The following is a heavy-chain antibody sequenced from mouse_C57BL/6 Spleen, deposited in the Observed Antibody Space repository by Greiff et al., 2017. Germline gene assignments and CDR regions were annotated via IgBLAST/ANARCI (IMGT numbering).Heavy chain of an antibody. D-gene: IGHD1-1*01. Sequence: VMLVESGAELVKPGASVKISCKASGYAFSSYWMNWVKQRPGTGLEWIGQIYPGDGDTNYNGKFKGKATLTADKSSSTAYMQLSSLTSEDSAVYFCAREDYGSAFDYWGQGTTLTVSS. CDR1: GYAFSSYW. J-gene: IGHJ2*01. CDR2: IYPGDGDT. CDR3: AREDYGSAFDY. V-gene: IGHV1-80*01.